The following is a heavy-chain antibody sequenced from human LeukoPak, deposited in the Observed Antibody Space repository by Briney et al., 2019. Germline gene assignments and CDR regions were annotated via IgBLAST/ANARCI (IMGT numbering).Heavy chain of an antibody. J-gene: IGHJ6*03. CDR2: IRYDGSND. V-gene: IGHV3-30*02. CDR3: AKEVVSGMDV. D-gene: IGHD1-26*01. Sequence: GGSLRLSXAASGFTFSSYGMHWVRQAPGKGLEWVTFIRYDGSNDYYADSVKGRFTISRDNSKNTLYLQMNSLRAEDTAVYYCAKEVVSGMDVWGKGTTVTVSS. CDR1: GFTFSSYG.